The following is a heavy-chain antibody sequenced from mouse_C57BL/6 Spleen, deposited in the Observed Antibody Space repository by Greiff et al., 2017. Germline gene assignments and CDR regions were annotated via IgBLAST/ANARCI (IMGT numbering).Heavy chain of an antibody. V-gene: IGHV5-16*01. Sequence: EVMLVESEGGLVQPGSSMKLSCTASGFTFSDYYMAWVRQVPEKGLEWVANINYDGSSTYYLDSLKSRFIISRDNAKNILYLQMSSLKSEDTATYYCARDRGGLEAMDYWGQGTSVTVSS. D-gene: IGHD1-1*02. CDR3: ARDRGGLEAMDY. CDR1: GFTFSDYY. CDR2: INYDGSST. J-gene: IGHJ4*01.